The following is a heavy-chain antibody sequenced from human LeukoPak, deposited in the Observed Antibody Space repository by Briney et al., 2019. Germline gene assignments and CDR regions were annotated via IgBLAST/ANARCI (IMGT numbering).Heavy chain of an antibody. D-gene: IGHD5-12*01. CDR2: INPSGGST. CDR1: GYTFTSHH. CDR3: AREPRYSGYDLGSGAFDI. Sequence: GASVKVSCKASGYTFTSHHMHWVRQAPGQGLEWMGIINPSGGSTNYAQKFQGRVTITADESTSTAYMELSSLRSEDTAVYYCAREPRYSGYDLGSGAFDIWGQGTMVIVSS. V-gene: IGHV1-46*01. J-gene: IGHJ3*02.